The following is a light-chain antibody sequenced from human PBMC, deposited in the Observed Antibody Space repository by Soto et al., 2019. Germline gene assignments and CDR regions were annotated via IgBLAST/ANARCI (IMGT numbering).Light chain of an antibody. Sequence: DIQLTQSPSFLSASVGDRVTITCRASQGISSYLAWYQQKPGKAPELLIYAASTLQSGVPSRFSGSGSGTDFTLTISSLQTEDSATYYCQQLNTYPPWTFGQGTKVEIK. CDR1: QGISSY. V-gene: IGKV1-9*01. CDR2: AAS. CDR3: QQLNTYPPWT. J-gene: IGKJ1*01.